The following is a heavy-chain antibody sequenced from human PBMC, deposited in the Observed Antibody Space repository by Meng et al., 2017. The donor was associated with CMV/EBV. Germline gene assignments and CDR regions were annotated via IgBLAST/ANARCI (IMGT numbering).Heavy chain of an antibody. CDR3: AQELYYYDSSGYGPPFDY. D-gene: IGHD3-22*01. Sequence: QVQLVQSGAEVKKPGASVKVSCKASGYTFTGYYMHWVRPAPGTGLEWMGWMNPNSGGTSYAQKFQGRLSMTRDTSISTAYMELSRLSSDDTAVYYWAQELYYYDSSGYGPPFDYWGQGTLVTVSS. CDR2: MNPNSGGT. V-gene: IGHV1-2*02. J-gene: IGHJ4*02. CDR1: GYTFTGYY.